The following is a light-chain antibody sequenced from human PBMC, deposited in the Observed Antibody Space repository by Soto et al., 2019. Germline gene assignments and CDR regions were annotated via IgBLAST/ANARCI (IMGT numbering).Light chain of an antibody. Sequence: QSALAQPPSASGSPGQSVAISCTGTSSDVGGYNYVSWYQQHPGKAPKLMIYEVNKRPSGVPDRFSGSKSGNTAYLTVSGLQAEDDDDSYCSSYAGSSNVFGTGTKVTV. CDR3: SSYAGSSNV. CDR2: EVN. CDR1: SSDVGGYNY. J-gene: IGLJ1*01. V-gene: IGLV2-8*01.